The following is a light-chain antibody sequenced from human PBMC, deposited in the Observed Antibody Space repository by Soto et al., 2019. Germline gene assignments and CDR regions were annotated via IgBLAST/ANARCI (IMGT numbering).Light chain of an antibody. J-gene: IGKJ2*01. CDR2: DTS. CDR3: QQYGNSPPYT. Sequence: EIVLTQSPGTLSLSPGERATLSCRASQTTSDSYLGWYQQKPGQAPRLLIYDTSNRATGIPDRFSGSGSGTEFTLTISRLEPEDFAVYYCQQYGNSPPYTFGQGTTLEI. CDR1: QTTSDSY. V-gene: IGKV3-20*01.